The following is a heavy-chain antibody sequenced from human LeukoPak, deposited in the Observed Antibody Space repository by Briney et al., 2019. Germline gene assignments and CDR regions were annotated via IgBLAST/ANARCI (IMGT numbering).Heavy chain of an antibody. Sequence: NPSETLSLTCTVSGGSISSSSYYRGWIRQPPGKGLEWIGSIYYSGSTYYNPSLKSRVTISVDTSKNQFSLKLSSVTAADTAVYYCARVGDYGSGSYFIDYWGQGTLVTVSS. CDR3: ARVGDYGSGSYFIDY. D-gene: IGHD3-10*01. J-gene: IGHJ4*02. V-gene: IGHV4-39*07. CDR1: GGSISSSSYY. CDR2: IYYSGST.